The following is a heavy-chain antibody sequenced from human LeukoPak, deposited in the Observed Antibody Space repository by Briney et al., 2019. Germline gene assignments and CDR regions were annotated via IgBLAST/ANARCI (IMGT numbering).Heavy chain of an antibody. CDR2: ISSSSSTI. V-gene: IGHV3-48*01. CDR3: AKVFLGYCSGGSCYSSGVSAFDI. Sequence: GGSLRLSCAASGFTFSTFNMNWVRQAPGKGLEWVSYISSSSSTIYYADSVKGRFTISRDNVKNSLYLQTNSLRAEDTAVYYCAKVFLGYCSGGSCYSSGVSAFDIWGQGTMVTVSS. J-gene: IGHJ3*02. CDR1: GFTFSTFN. D-gene: IGHD2-15*01.